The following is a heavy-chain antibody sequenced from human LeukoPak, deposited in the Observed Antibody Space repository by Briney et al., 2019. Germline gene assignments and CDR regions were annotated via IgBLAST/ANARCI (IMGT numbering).Heavy chain of an antibody. D-gene: IGHD2-15*01. J-gene: IGHJ4*02. CDR2: ITGTGGK. Sequence: GGSLRLSCAVSGFTLTNHGVSWVRQAPGKGLEWVSIITGTGGKYYGDSVKGRFVLSRDNSKNTVYMQMSSLRAEDTATYYCAKDYCRDGNCPFPFLDSWGQGTQVTFSS. V-gene: IGHV3-23*01. CDR1: GFTLTNHG. CDR3: AKDYCRDGNCPFPFLDS.